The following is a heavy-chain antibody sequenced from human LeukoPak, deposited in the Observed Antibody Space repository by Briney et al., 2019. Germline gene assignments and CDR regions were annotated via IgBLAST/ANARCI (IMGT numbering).Heavy chain of an antibody. D-gene: IGHD3-3*01. Sequence: APVKVSCKASGYTFTTYGVSWVRQAPGQGLEWMGWISADNGKTNYAQNVQGRVTMTTDTFTSTAYMELRSLRSDDTAVYYCARDRSGYPYSTYFFDYWGQGTLVTVSS. CDR2: ISADNGKT. CDR3: ARDRSGYPYSTYFFDY. J-gene: IGHJ4*02. V-gene: IGHV1-18*01. CDR1: GYTFTTYG.